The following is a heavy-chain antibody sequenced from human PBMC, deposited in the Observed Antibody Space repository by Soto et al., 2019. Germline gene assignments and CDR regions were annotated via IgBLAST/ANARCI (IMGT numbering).Heavy chain of an antibody. V-gene: IGHV4-30-4*01. CDR3: ARVGGFGATTIDY. J-gene: IGHJ4*02. D-gene: IGHD3-10*01. CDR1: GGSISSGDYY. Sequence: QVQLQESGPGLVKPSQTLSLTCTVSGGSISSGDYYWGWIRQPPGKGLGWIGYIYYSGSTYYNPSLKSRVTISVDTSKNQFSLKLSSVTAADTAVYYCARVGGFGATTIDYWGQGTLVTVSS. CDR2: IYYSGST.